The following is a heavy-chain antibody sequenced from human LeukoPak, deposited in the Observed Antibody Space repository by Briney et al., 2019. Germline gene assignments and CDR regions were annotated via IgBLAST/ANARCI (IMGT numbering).Heavy chain of an antibody. J-gene: IGHJ5*02. CDR2: ISSSSSYI. D-gene: IGHD3-3*01. CDR3: ATVLRAITIPP. V-gene: IGHV3-21*01. Sequence: GGSLRLSCAASGFTFSSYSMNWVRQAPGKGLEWVSSISSSSSYIYYADSVKGRFTISRDNAKNSLYLQMNSLRAEDTAVYYCATVLRAITIPPWGQGTLVTVSS. CDR1: GFTFSSYS.